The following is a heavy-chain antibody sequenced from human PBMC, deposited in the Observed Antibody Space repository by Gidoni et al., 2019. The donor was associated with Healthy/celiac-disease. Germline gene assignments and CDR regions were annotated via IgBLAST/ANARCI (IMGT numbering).Heavy chain of an antibody. D-gene: IGHD1-1*01. Sequence: QVQLVESWGGVVTPGGSLRLACAASGFTLRSYGMHWVRQATGKGLEWVAYIRYDGSNKYYADSVKGRFTISRDNSKNTLYLQMNSLRAEDTAVYYCAKDPGWNGPYYFDYWGQGTLVTVSS. CDR1: GFTLRSYG. V-gene: IGHV3-30*02. CDR3: AKDPGWNGPYYFDY. CDR2: IRYDGSNK. J-gene: IGHJ4*02.